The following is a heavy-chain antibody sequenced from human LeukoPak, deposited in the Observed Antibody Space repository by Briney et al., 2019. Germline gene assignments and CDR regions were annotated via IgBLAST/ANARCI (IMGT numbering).Heavy chain of an antibody. D-gene: IGHD3-10*01. CDR1: GGSISSSSYY. J-gene: IGHJ4*02. CDR2: IYYSGST. V-gene: IGHV4-39*01. CDR3: ARPGPVWVQGEDY. Sequence: SETLSLTCTVSGGSISSSSYYWGWIRQPPGKGLEWIGSIYYSGSTYYNPSLKSRVTISVDTSKNQFSLKLSSVTAADTAVYYCARPGPVWVQGEDYWGQGTLVTVSS.